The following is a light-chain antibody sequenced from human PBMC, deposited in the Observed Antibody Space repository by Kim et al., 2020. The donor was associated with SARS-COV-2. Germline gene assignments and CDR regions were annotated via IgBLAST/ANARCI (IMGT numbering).Light chain of an antibody. CDR1: QSVGSGY. J-gene: IGKJ2*01. Sequence: EIVLTQSPGTLSLSPGERATLSCRASQSVGSGYLAWYQQKPGQAPRLLIYGTSSGATGIPDRFSGSESGTDSTLTISRLEPEDFAVYYCQQYYSSPGTFGQGTKLEI. V-gene: IGKV3-20*01. CDR2: GTS. CDR3: QQYYSSPGT.